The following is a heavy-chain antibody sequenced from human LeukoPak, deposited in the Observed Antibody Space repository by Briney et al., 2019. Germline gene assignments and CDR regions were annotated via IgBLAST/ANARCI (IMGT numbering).Heavy chain of an antibody. CDR3: ARERITVTSQGMDV. Sequence: SETLSPTCTVSGGSISSSSYYWGWIRQPPGKGLEWIGSIYYSGSTYYNPSLKSRVTISVDTSKNQFSLKLSSVTAADTAVYYCARERITVTSQGMDVWGQGTTVTVSS. V-gene: IGHV4-39*02. J-gene: IGHJ6*02. CDR2: IYYSGST. CDR1: GGSISSSSYY. D-gene: IGHD4-11*01.